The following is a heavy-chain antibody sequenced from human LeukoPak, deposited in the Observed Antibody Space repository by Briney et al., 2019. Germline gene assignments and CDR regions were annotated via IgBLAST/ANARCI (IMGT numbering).Heavy chain of an antibody. D-gene: IGHD4-17*01. CDR2: IYYSGST. J-gene: IGHJ4*02. CDR3: AVLGTTGLDY. V-gene: IGHV4-59*12. Sequence: SETLSLTCTVSGGSISSYYWSWIRQPPGKGLEWIGYIYYSGSTNYNPSLKSRVTISVDTSKNQFSLKLSSVTAADTAVYYCAVLGTTGLDYWGQGTLVTVSS. CDR1: GGSISSYY.